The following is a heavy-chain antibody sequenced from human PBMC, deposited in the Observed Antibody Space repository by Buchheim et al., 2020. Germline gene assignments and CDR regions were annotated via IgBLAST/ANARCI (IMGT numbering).Heavy chain of an antibody. V-gene: IGHV4-39*01. J-gene: IGHJ4*02. CDR3: ARTSGWYFDY. CDR2: IYYSGST. D-gene: IGHD6-19*01. CDR1: GGSISSSSYY. Sequence: QLQLQESGPGLVKPSETLSLTCTVPGGSISSSSYYWGWIRQPPGKGLEWIGSIYYSGSTYYNPSLKSRVTISVDTSKHQFSLKLRSVTAADAAVYYCARTSGWYFDYWGQGTL.